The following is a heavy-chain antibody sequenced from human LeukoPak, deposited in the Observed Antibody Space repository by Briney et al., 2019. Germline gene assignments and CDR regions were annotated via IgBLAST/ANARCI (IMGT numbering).Heavy chain of an antibody. D-gene: IGHD3-9*01. Sequence: ASVKVSCKASGYTFTGYYMHWVRQAPGQGLEWMGWINPNSGGTNYAQKFQGRVTMTRDTSISTAYMELSRLRSDDTAVYYCARRRYFDWSYGYFVYWGQGTLVTVSS. V-gene: IGHV1-2*02. CDR2: INPNSGGT. CDR3: ARRRYFDWSYGYFVY. J-gene: IGHJ4*02. CDR1: GYTFTGYY.